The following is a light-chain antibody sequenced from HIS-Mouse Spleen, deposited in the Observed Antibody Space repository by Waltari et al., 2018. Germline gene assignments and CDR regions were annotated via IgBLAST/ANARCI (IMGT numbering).Light chain of an antibody. CDR2: EVS. Sequence: QSALTQPASVSGSPGQSITISCTGTSSDVGGSNYVSWYQQHPGKAPKRMIYEVSNRPSGVSNRCSGSKSGNTASLTISGLQAEDEADYYCSSYTSSSTWVFGGGTKLTVL. V-gene: IGLV2-14*01. CDR3: SSYTSSSTWV. J-gene: IGLJ3*02. CDR1: SSDVGGSNY.